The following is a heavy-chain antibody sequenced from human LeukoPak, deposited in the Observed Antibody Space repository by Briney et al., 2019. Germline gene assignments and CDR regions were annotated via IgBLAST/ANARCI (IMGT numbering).Heavy chain of an antibody. J-gene: IGHJ6*02. CDR1: GFTVSSNY. D-gene: IGHD1-26*01. Sequence: GGSLRLSCAASGFTVSSNYMSWVRQAPGKGLEWVSVVYSDGTTCYADSVRGRFTISRDNSKNTVSLQMSGLRAEDTAVYYCARDGPRARIVAASWGLCAMDVWGQGTTVTVSS. V-gene: IGHV3-66*01. CDR2: VYSDGTT. CDR3: ARDGPRARIVAASWGLCAMDV.